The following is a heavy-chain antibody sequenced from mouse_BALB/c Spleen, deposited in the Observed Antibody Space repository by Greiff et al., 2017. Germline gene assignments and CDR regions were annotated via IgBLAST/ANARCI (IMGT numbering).Heavy chain of an antibody. D-gene: IGHD1-2*01. V-gene: IGHV5-4*02. CDR3: ARDRGYGRGYFDV. CDR2: ISDGGSYT. CDR1: GFTFSDYY. J-gene: IGHJ1*01. Sequence: EVKLMESGGGLVKPGGSLKLSCAASGFTFSDYYMYWVRQTPEKRLEWVATISDGGSYTYYPDSVKGRFTISRDNAKNNLYLQMSSLKSEDTAMYYCARDRGYGRGYFDVWGAGTTVTVSS.